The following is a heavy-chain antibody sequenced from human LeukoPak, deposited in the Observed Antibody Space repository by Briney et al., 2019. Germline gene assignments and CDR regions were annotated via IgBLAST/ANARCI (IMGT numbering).Heavy chain of an antibody. V-gene: IGHV3-23*01. Sequence: GGSLRLSCAASGFTFSNYAMSWVRQAPGKGLEWVSGISGSGGNTHYADSVKGRFTIARDNSKYTLYLQMDSLRAEDTAVYYCARDNYITGYSSSWSDRAFDIWGQGTMVTVSS. CDR2: ISGSGGNT. CDR1: GFTFSNYA. D-gene: IGHD6-13*01. J-gene: IGHJ3*02. CDR3: ARDNYITGYSSSWSDRAFDI.